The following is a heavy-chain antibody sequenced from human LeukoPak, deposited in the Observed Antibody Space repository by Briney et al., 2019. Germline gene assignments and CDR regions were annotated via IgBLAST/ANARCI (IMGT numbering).Heavy chain of an antibody. CDR2: ITSSSSYK. Sequence: PGRSLRLSCAASGFTFSSYSMNWVRQAPGKGLEWVSSITSSSSYKYYADSVKGRFTISRDNAKNSLYLQMNSLRAEDTAVYYCSREHALGDFWGQGSLVTVSS. V-gene: IGHV3-21*01. J-gene: IGHJ4*02. CDR3: SREHALGDF. CDR1: GFTFSSYS. D-gene: IGHD2-2*01.